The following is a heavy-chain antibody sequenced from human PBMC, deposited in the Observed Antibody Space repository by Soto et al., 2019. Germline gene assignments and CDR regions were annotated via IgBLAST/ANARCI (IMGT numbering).Heavy chain of an antibody. CDR1: GGSISSYY. CDR3: AGLTTGRDPGYYYYYMDV. CDR2: IYYSGST. D-gene: IGHD4-17*01. V-gene: IGHV4-39*01. J-gene: IGHJ6*03. Sequence: PSETLSLTCTVSGGSISSYYWGWIRQPPGKGLEWIGSIYYSGSTYYSPSLKSRVTISVDTSKNQFSLKLSSVTAADTAVYYCAGLTTGRDPGYYYYYMDVWGKGTTVTVSS.